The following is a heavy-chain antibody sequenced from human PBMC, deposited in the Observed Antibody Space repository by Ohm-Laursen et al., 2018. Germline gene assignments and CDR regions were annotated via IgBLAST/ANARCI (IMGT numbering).Heavy chain of an antibody. Sequence: SLRLSCTASGFTFSSYGMHWVRQAPGKGLEWVAVIWYDGSNKYYADSVKGRFTISRDNAKSSLYLQMDSLKPEDTALYYCVKQDSYYYGSSGFMSYFDYWGQGILVTVSS. V-gene: IGHV3-33*03. D-gene: IGHD3-10*01. CDR1: GFTFSSYG. CDR3: VKQDSYYYGSSGFMSYFDY. CDR2: IWYDGSNK. J-gene: IGHJ4*02.